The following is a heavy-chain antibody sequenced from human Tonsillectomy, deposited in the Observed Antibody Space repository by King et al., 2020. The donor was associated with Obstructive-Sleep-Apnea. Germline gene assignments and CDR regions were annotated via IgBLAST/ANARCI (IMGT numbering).Heavy chain of an antibody. CDR3: AAGTTDYFYLGMDV. CDR1: GFTFKTSG. CDR2: IVIASGDT. V-gene: IGHV1-58*01. D-gene: IGHD4-11*01. Sequence: QLVQSGPEVKKPGTSVKVSCKASGFTFKTSGVQWVRQARGQRLEWIGWIVIASGDTYYAQQFRDRVTLTTDRTAGTASMDLINRRYGDTSVYYCAAGTTDYFYLGMDVWGQGTTVTVSS. J-gene: IGHJ6*02.